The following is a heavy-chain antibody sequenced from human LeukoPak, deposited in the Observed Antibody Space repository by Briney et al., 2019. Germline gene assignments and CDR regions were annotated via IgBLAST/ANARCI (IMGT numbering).Heavy chain of an antibody. D-gene: IGHD6-13*01. Sequence: SGGSLRLSCAASGFTFSSYGMHWVRQAPGKGLEWVAVIWYDGSNKYYADSVKGRFTISRDNSKNTLYLQMNSLRAEDTAVYYCARDPLGQQLVGDYYGMDVWGQGTTVTVSS. CDR1: GFTFSSYG. J-gene: IGHJ6*02. CDR2: IWYDGSNK. CDR3: ARDPLGQQLVGDYYGMDV. V-gene: IGHV3-33*01.